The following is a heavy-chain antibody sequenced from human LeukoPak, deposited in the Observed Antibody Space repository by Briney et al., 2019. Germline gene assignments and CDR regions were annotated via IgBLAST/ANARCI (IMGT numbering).Heavy chain of an antibody. D-gene: IGHD6-13*01. CDR3: ARDRLYSSSYHWFDP. J-gene: IGHJ5*02. CDR1: GYTFTSYY. Sequence: ASVKVSCQASGYTFTSYYMHWVRQAPGQGLEWMGIINPSGGSTSYAQKFKGRVTMTRHTSTRTVYMELSSLRSEDTAVYYCARDRLYSSSYHWFDPWGQGTLVTVSS. CDR2: INPSGGST. V-gene: IGHV1-46*01.